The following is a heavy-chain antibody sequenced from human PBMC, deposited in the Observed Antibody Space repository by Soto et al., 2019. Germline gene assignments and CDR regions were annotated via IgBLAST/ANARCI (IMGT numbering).Heavy chain of an antibody. D-gene: IGHD3-16*01. V-gene: IGHV4-59*08. J-gene: IGHJ6*02. Sequence: SETLSLTCTVSGGSISSYYWSWIRQPPGKGLEWIGYIYYSGSTNYNPSLKSRVTISVDTSKNQFSLKLSSVTAADTAVYYCARTYYDYVWGSYPNYYYYGMDVWGQGTTVTVSS. CDR2: IYYSGST. CDR3: ARTYYDYVWGSYPNYYYYGMDV. CDR1: GGSISSYY.